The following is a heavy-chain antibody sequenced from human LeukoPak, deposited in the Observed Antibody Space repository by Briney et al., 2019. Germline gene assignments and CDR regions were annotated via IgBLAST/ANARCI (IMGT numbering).Heavy chain of an antibody. V-gene: IGHV1-18*01. Sequence: ASVKVSCKASGYTFTSYGISWVRRAPGQGLEWMGWISAYNGNTNYAQKLQGRVTMTTDTSTSTAYMELRSLRSDDTAVYYCARARDYDFWSGYPINYYYYYMDVWGKGTTVTVSS. CDR2: ISAYNGNT. CDR1: GYTFTSYG. CDR3: ARARDYDFWSGYPINYYYYYMDV. J-gene: IGHJ6*03. D-gene: IGHD3-3*01.